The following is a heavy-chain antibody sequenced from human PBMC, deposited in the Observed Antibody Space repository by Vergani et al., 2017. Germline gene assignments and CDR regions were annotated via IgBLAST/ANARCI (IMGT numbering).Heavy chain of an antibody. CDR1: GFTFSSYA. V-gene: IGHV3-64D*06. D-gene: IGHD1-26*01. J-gene: IGHJ4*02. Sequence: EVQLVESGGGLVQPGGSLRLSCSASGFTFSSYAMHWVRQAPGKGLEYVSAISSNGGSTYYADSVKGRFTISRDNSKNTLYLQMSSLRAEDTAVYYCVKDWGSGSPTYXFDYWGQGTLVTVSS. CDR3: VKDWGSGSPTYXFDY. CDR2: ISSNGGST.